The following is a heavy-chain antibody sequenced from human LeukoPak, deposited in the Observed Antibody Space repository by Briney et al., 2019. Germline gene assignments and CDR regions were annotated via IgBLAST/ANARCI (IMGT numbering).Heavy chain of an antibody. Sequence: SQTLSLTCAISGDNVSSNGAAWNWISQSPSRGLEWLGRTYYGSKWYNDYAASVKGRITINPDTSKNQFSLHLSSVTPEDTAVYYCARACSSASCYPRFWGQGTLVTVSS. CDR3: ARACSSASCYPRF. CDR2: TYYGSKWYN. D-gene: IGHD2-2*01. J-gene: IGHJ4*02. V-gene: IGHV6-1*01. CDR1: GDNVSSNGAA.